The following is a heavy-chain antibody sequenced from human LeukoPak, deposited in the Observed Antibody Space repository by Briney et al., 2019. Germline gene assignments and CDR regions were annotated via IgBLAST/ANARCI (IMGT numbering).Heavy chain of an antibody. J-gene: IGHJ4*02. D-gene: IGHD1-26*01. CDR2: IWYDGSNK. CDR1: GFTFSSYG. CDR3: ARDWELAPYFDY. V-gene: IGHV3-33*01. Sequence: PGGSLRLSCAASGFTFSSYGMHWVRQAPGKGLEWVAVIWYDGSNKYYADSAKGRFTISRDNSKNTLYLQMNSPRAEDTAVYYCARDWELAPYFDYWGQGTLVTVSS.